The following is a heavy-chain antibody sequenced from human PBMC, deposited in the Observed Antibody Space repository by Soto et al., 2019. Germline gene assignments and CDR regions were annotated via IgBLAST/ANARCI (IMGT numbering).Heavy chain of an antibody. V-gene: IGHV1-46*01. CDR1: GYTFTSYY. D-gene: IGHD4-17*01. CDR3: ARDTVWAFDI. CDR2: INTSGGST. Sequence: ASVKVSCKASGYTFTSYYMHWVRQAPGQGLEWMGIINTSGGSTNYAQKLQGRVTMTTDTSTSTAYMELGSLRSEDTAVYYCARDTVWAFDIWGQGTMVTVAS. J-gene: IGHJ3*02.